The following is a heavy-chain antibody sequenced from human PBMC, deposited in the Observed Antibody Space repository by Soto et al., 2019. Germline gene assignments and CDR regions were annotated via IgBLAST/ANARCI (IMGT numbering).Heavy chain of an antibody. CDR3: AKGPSSLGDYSHY. V-gene: IGHV3-30*18. CDR2: ISYDGSNK. J-gene: IGHJ4*02. D-gene: IGHD4-17*01. CDR1: GFTFSSYG. Sequence: QVQLVESGGGVVQPGRSLRLSCAASGFTFSSYGMHWVRQAPGKGLEWVAVISYDGSNKYYADSVKGRFTISRDNSKNTLYLQMNSLRAEVTAVYYCAKGPSSLGDYSHYWGQGTLVTVSS.